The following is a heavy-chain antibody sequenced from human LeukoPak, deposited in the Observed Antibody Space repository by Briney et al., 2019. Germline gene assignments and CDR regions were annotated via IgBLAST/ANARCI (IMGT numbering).Heavy chain of an antibody. CDR1: GYTFTGYY. Sequence: GASVKVSCKASGYTFTGYYMHWVRQAPGQGREWMGWINPNSGGTNYAQKFQGRVTMTRDTSISTAYMELSRLRSDDTAVYYCARGVTMIVVDPDAFDIWGQGTMVTVSS. J-gene: IGHJ3*02. CDR2: INPNSGGT. CDR3: ARGVTMIVVDPDAFDI. V-gene: IGHV1-2*02. D-gene: IGHD3-22*01.